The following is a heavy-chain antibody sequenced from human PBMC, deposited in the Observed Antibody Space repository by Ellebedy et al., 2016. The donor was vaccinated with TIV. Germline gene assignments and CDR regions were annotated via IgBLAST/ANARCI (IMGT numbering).Heavy chain of an antibody. D-gene: IGHD2-2*01. J-gene: IGHJ6*02. CDR2: LYSSGNK. CDR3: AKDLGYCSTTSCYRYYGMDV. V-gene: IGHV3-53*01. Sequence: GGSLRLSCAVSGFTVSDNYMSWVRQAPGKGLEWVATLYSSGNKFSADSAKGRFTISRDNSKNTLYLQMNSLRAGDTAVYYCAKDLGYCSTTSCYRYYGMDVWGQGTTVTVSS. CDR1: GFTVSDNY.